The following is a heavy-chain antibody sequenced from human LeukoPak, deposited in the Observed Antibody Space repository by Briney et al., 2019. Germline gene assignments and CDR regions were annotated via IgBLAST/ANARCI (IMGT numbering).Heavy chain of an antibody. Sequence: ASVEVSCKASGYTFASYYMHWVRQAPGQGLEWMGIINPSGGSTSYAQKFQGRVTMTRDTSTSTVYMELSSLRSEDTAVYYCARDVHCSGGSCYYYGMDVWGKGTTVTVSS. CDR2: INPSGGST. J-gene: IGHJ6*04. CDR1: GYTFASYY. D-gene: IGHD2-15*01. V-gene: IGHV1-46*01. CDR3: ARDVHCSGGSCYYYGMDV.